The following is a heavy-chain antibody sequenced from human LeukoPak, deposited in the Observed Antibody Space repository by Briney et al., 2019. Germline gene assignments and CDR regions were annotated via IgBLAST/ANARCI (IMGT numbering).Heavy chain of an antibody. D-gene: IGHD2-2*01. CDR2: IIPIFGTA. Sequence: SVKVSCKASGGTFSSYAISWVRQAPGQGLEWMGGIIPIFGTANYAQKFQGRVTITADKSTSTAYMELSSLRSEDTAVYYCARGPGVVVVPAAIDYFDYWGQGTLVTVSS. CDR1: GGTFSSYA. V-gene: IGHV1-69*06. CDR3: ARGPGVVVVPAAIDYFDY. J-gene: IGHJ4*02.